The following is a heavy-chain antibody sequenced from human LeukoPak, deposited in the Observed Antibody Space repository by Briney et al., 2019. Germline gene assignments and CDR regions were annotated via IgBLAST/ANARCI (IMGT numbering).Heavy chain of an antibody. CDR1: GFTFSNYG. CDR2: IRYDGSKK. V-gene: IGHV3-30*02. Sequence: GGSLRLSCAASGFTFSNYGMHWVRRAPGKALEWVTFIRYDGSKKYYADSVKGRFTISRDNAKNTLYLQMNSLRAEDTAVYYCALDYYYYMDVWGKGTTVTISS. CDR3: ALDYYYYMDV. J-gene: IGHJ6*03.